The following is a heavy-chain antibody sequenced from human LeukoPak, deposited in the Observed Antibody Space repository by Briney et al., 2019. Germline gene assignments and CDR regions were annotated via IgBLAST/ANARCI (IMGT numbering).Heavy chain of an antibody. CDR1: GFTFSSYA. D-gene: IGHD2-21*02. Sequence: PGGSLRLSCAASGFTFSSYAMHWVRQAPGKGLEWVAVISYDGSNKYYADSVKGRFTISRDNSKNMLYLQMNSLRAEDTAVYYCARAAAYCGGDCYPSYYYYYYGMDVWGQGTTVTVSS. J-gene: IGHJ6*02. V-gene: IGHV3-30-3*01. CDR2: ISYDGSNK. CDR3: ARAAAYCGGDCYPSYYYYYYGMDV.